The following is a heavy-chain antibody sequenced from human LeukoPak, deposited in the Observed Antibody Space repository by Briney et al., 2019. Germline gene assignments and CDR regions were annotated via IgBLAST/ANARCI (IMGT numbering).Heavy chain of an antibody. D-gene: IGHD6-13*01. Sequence: PGGSLRLSCAASGFTVSSNYMSWVRQAPGKGLEWVSVIYSGDSTYYADSVKGRFTISRDNSKNTLYLQMNSLRAEDTAVYYCARQGYSSSWYYFDNWGQGALVTVSS. V-gene: IGHV3-53*01. CDR1: GFTVSSNY. CDR3: ARQGYSSSWYYFDN. CDR2: IYSGDST. J-gene: IGHJ4*02.